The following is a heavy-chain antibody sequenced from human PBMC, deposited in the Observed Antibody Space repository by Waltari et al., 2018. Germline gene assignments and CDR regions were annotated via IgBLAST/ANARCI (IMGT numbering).Heavy chain of an antibody. J-gene: IGHJ4*02. V-gene: IGHV4-38-2*01. CDR2: IYHIGRT. Sequence: QVQLQESGPGLVKPLETLSLTCAVSGYSISSGYYWGWLRQPPGTGLEWIGIIYHIGRTYYNPSLKSRVTISVDTSKNHFSLKLSSVTAADTAVYYCARLSSTGPIFDYWGQGTLVTVSS. CDR3: ARLSSTGPIFDY. CDR1: GYSISSGYY. D-gene: IGHD3-10*01.